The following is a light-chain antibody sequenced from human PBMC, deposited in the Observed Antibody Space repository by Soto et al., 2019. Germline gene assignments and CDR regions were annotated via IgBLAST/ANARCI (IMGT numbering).Light chain of an antibody. Sequence: QSALTQPASVSGSPGQSITIYCTGNSSDVGGYNYVSWYQQHPGKAPKLMIYDVSNRPSGVSNRFSGSKSGNTASLTISGLQAEDEADYYCSSYTSSSTLYVVFGGGTKLTVL. J-gene: IGLJ2*01. CDR1: SSDVGGYNY. CDR3: SSYTSSSTLYVV. CDR2: DVS. V-gene: IGLV2-14*01.